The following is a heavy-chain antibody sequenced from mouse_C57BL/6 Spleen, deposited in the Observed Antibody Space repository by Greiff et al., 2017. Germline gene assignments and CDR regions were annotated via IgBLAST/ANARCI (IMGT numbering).Heavy chain of an antibody. V-gene: IGHV2-5*01. CDR3: ANNLYYSNYDWYFDV. CDR2: IWRGGST. Sequence: VQLQQSGPGLVQPSQSLSITCTVSGFSFTSYGVHWVRQSPGKGLEWLGVIWRGGSTDYNAAFMSRLSITKDNSKSQVFFKMNSMQADDTAIYYCANNLYYSNYDWYFDVWGTGTTVTVSS. J-gene: IGHJ1*03. D-gene: IGHD2-5*01. CDR1: GFSFTSYG.